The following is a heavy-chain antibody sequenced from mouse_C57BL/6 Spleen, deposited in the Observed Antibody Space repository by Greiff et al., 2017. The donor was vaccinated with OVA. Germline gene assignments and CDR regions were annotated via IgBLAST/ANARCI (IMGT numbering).Heavy chain of an antibody. Sequence: QVHVKQSGAELVRPGTSVKMSCKASGYTFTNYWIGWAKQRPGHGLEWIGDIYPGGGYTNYNEKFKGKATLTADKSSSTAYMQFSSLTSEDSAIYYCARSGDYTSMDYWGQGTSVTVSS. D-gene: IGHD2-4*01. V-gene: IGHV1-63*01. CDR3: ARSGDYTSMDY. J-gene: IGHJ4*01. CDR1: GYTFTNYW. CDR2: IYPGGGYT.